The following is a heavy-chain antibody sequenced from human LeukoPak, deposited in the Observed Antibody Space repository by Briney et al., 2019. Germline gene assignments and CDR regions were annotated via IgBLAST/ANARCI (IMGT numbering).Heavy chain of an antibody. V-gene: IGHV3-48*04. CDR1: GFTFRNSW. Sequence: PGGSLRLSCATSGFTFRNSWMAWVRQAPGKGLEWVSYISSSSSTIYYADSVKGRFTISRDNAKNSPYLQMNSLRAEDTAVYYCARVTRHSSSSYYYYYMDVWGKGTTVTVSS. D-gene: IGHD6-6*01. J-gene: IGHJ6*03. CDR2: ISSSSSTI. CDR3: ARVTRHSSSSYYYYYMDV.